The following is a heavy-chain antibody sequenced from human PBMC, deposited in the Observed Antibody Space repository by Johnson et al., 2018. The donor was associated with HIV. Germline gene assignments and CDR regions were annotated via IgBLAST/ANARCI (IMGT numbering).Heavy chain of an antibody. CDR1: GFTFSSYA. CDR2: ISYDGSKK. J-gene: IGHJ3*02. CDR3: ASGSGSYLAAFDI. D-gene: IGHD1-26*01. V-gene: IGHV3-30*04. Sequence: QVQLVESGGGVVQPGRSLRLSCAASGFTFSSYAMHWVRQAPGKGLEWVAVISYDGSKKYHADSVKGRFTISRDNSKNTLYLQMNSLRAEDTALYYCASGSGSYLAAFDIWGQGTMVTVSS.